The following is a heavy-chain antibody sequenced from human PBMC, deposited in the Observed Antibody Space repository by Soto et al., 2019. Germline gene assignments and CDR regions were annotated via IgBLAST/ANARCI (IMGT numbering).Heavy chain of an antibody. V-gene: IGHV3-23*01. D-gene: IGHD3-16*01. CDR2: ISDNGRST. Sequence: EVQLLESGGGLVQPGGSLRLSCAASGFTFSSYAMSWVRQAPGKGLEWVSRISDNGRSTHYADSVKGRFTISRDNARNTLYLQMNSLRAEDTAVYYCARQAGGGLDPWGQGALVTVSS. CDR3: ARQAGGGLDP. CDR1: GFTFSSYA. J-gene: IGHJ5*02.